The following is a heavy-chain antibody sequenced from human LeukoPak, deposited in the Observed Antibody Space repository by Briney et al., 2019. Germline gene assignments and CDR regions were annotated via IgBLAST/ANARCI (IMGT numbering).Heavy chain of an antibody. V-gene: IGHV1-2*02. CDR2: MNPNGGGT. Sequence: ASVKVSCKASGYTFTDYYMHWVRQAPGQGLEWMGWMNPNGGGTNYAQKFQGRVTMTRDTSISSAYMELSRLTSDDTAVYYCARGFYPLSIAARSVVDYWGQGTLVTVSS. CDR3: ARGFYPLSIAARSVVDY. J-gene: IGHJ4*02. CDR1: GYTFTDYY. D-gene: IGHD6-6*01.